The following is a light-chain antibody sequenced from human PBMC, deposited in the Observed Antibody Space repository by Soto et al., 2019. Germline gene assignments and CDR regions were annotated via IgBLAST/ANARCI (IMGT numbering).Light chain of an antibody. CDR3: LQLKSYPCP. Sequence: DIQLTQSPSFLSASVGDRVTITCRASEGISSYLCWYQQKPGKAPKLLIYAASTFQSGLPSRVSGRGSGAEFPLPISSLQHEDFATYYGLQLKSYPCPFGPGTKVDI. CDR2: AAS. CDR1: EGISSY. J-gene: IGKJ3*01. V-gene: IGKV1-9*01.